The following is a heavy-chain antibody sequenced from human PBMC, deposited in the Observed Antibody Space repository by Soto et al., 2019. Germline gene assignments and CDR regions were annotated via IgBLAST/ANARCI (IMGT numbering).Heavy chain of an antibody. CDR1: GYTFTSYG. J-gene: IGHJ6*02. Sequence: QVQLVQSGAEVKKPGASVKVSCKASGYTFTSYGISWVRQAPGQGLEWMGWISAYNGNTNYAQKLQGRVTMTTDTSTRPAYIEVGSLRSDDTAVYYCGVNSPPPGWNYRPDYYYGMDVWGQGTTVTVSS. V-gene: IGHV1-18*01. CDR2: ISAYNGNT. CDR3: GVNSPPPGWNYRPDYYYGMDV. D-gene: IGHD1-7*01.